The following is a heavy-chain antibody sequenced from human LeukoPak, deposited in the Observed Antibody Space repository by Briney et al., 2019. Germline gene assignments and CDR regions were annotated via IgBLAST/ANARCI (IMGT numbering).Heavy chain of an antibody. Sequence: GASVKVSCKVSGYTLTELSMHWVRQAPGKGLEWMGGFDPEDGETIYAQKFQGRVTMTEDTSTDTAYMELSSLRSEDTAVYYRATVQGRWELLTQSGDYYFDYWGQGTLVTVSS. V-gene: IGHV1-24*01. CDR1: GYTLTELS. J-gene: IGHJ4*02. CDR2: FDPEDGET. D-gene: IGHD1-26*01. CDR3: ATVQGRWELLTQSGDYYFDY.